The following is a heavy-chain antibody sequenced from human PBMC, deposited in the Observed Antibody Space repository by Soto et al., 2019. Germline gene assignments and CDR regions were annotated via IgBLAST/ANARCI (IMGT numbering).Heavy chain of an antibody. Sequence: PGGSLRLSCAASGFTFSDYAMSWVRQAPGKGLEWVSGISGNSGTTYYADSVKGRFTISRDNSKNTLYLQMSSLRAEDTAQYYCAKQTAVAAPSFFDYWGQGTLVTVSS. V-gene: IGHV3-23*01. CDR1: GFTFSDYA. J-gene: IGHJ4*02. CDR2: ISGNSGTT. CDR3: AKQTAVAAPSFFDY. D-gene: IGHD6-19*01.